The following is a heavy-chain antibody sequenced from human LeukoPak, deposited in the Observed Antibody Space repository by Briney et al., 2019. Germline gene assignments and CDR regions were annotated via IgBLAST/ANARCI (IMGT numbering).Heavy chain of an antibody. CDR3: ARRVRVGSSWYPGPYYFDY. Sequence: GGSLRLSCAASGFTFSSYWMHWVRQAPGKGLEWVANIKQDGSEKYYVDSVKGRFTISRDNAKNSLYLQMNSLRAEDTAVYYCARRVRVGSSWYPGPYYFDYWGQGTLVTVSS. D-gene: IGHD6-13*01. CDR1: GFTFSSYW. V-gene: IGHV3-7*01. CDR2: IKQDGSEK. J-gene: IGHJ4*02.